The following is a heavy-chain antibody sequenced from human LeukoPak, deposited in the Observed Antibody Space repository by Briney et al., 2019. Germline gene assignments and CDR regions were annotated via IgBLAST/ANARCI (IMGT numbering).Heavy chain of an antibody. CDR2: QYYSGSH. Sequence: PSETLSLTCSVSGASLSSGTYYWNWIRQPPGKGLEGIAYQYYSGSHIYNPSLRSRVTISVDTSRDQFSLKVTSVTAADTAIYYCARSSGGMYNYYYMDVWGKGTTVTVSS. CDR1: GASLSSGTYY. D-gene: IGHD1-26*01. CDR3: ARSSGGMYNYYYMDV. V-gene: IGHV4-61*01. J-gene: IGHJ6*03.